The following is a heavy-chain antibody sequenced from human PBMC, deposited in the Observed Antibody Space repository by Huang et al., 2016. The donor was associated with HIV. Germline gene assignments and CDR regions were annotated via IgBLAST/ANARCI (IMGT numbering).Heavy chain of an antibody. V-gene: IGHV3-30-3*01. CDR2: ISSDGNKK. CDR3: ARDLGYCSTTSCYAMGFDY. CDR1: GFTFSSYA. J-gene: IGHJ4*02. Sequence: QVQLVESGGGVVQPGRSLRLSCAASGFTFSSYAMHWVRQAPGKGLGWVAVISSDGNKKNDADSVKGRLTISRDNSRNTLYLQMNSLRAEDTAVYYCARDLGYCSTTSCYAMGFDYWGQGTLVTVSS. D-gene: IGHD2-2*03.